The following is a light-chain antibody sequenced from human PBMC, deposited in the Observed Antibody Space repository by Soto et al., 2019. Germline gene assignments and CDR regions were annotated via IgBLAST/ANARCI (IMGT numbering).Light chain of an antibody. CDR2: DAS. CDR3: QQYDNLPLT. Sequence: DIQMTQSPSSLSASVGDRVTITCQASQDISNYLNWYQQKPGKAPKLLVYDASNLETGVPSRFSGSGSVTDFTFTISSLQPEDSATYYCQQYDNLPLTFGGGTKLEIK. V-gene: IGKV1-33*01. CDR1: QDISNY. J-gene: IGKJ4*01.